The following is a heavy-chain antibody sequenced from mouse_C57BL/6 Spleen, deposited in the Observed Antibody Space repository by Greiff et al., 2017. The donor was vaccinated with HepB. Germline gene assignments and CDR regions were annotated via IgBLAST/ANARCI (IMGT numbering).Heavy chain of an antibody. CDR3: AREEGQLRINY. J-gene: IGHJ2*01. D-gene: IGHD3-2*02. CDR1: GYTFTSYW. Sequence: QVQLQQPGAELVRPGTSVKLSCKASGYTFTSYWMHWVKQRPGQGLEWIGVIDPSDSYTNYNQTFKGKATLTVDTSSSTAYMQLSSLTSEDSAVHYCAREEGQLRINYWGQGTTLTVSS. V-gene: IGHV1-59*01. CDR2: IDPSDSYT.